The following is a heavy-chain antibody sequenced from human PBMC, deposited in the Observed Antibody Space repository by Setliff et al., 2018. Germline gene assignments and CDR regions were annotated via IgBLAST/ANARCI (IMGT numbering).Heavy chain of an antibody. CDR3: VKVKKQLIRGSGLDL. J-gene: IGHJ5*02. V-gene: IGHV3-30*02. CDR1: GFVFSSFG. D-gene: IGHD3-10*01. CDR2: IRFDGNTK. Sequence: GSLRLSCAASGFVFSSFGMYWVRQAPGKGLEWVAFIRFDGNTKNYGDSVKGRFTISRDNSKDTLNLRMTSLRAEDTAVYYCVKVKKQLIRGSGLDLWGQGTLVTVSS.